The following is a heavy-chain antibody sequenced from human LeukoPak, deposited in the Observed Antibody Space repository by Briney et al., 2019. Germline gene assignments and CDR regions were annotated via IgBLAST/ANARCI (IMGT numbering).Heavy chain of an antibody. CDR3: ARDGGGRNTVTLNCYYYGMDV. D-gene: IGHD4-17*01. CDR2: IIPIFGTA. Sequence: SVKVSCKASGGTFSSYAISWVRQAPGQGLEWMGGIIPIFGTANYAQKFQGRVTITADESTSTAYMELSSLRSEDTAVYYCARDGGGRNTVTLNCYYYGMDVWGQGTTVTVSS. CDR1: GGTFSSYA. J-gene: IGHJ6*02. V-gene: IGHV1-69*13.